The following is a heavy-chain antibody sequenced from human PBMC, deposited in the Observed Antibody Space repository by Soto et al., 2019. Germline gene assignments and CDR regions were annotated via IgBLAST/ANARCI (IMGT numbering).Heavy chain of an antibody. Sequence: PGESLKISCQGSGYSFVSYWIAWVRQMPGKGLEWMGSIYPGDSDTTNSPSFQGQVTMSGEKSITTVYLQWSSLKASHSAMYYCARTDGYEMEYWGQGTLVTVSS. CDR3: ARTDGYEMEY. D-gene: IGHD2-21*01. J-gene: IGHJ4*02. CDR1: GYSFVSYW. CDR2: IYPGDSDT. V-gene: IGHV5-51*01.